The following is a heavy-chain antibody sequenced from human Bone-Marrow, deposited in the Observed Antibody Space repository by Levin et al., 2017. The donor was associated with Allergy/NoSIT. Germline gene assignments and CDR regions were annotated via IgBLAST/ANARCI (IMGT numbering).Heavy chain of an antibody. CDR1: GYTFTSYG. CDR2: ISAYNGNT. CDR3: ARGVAAAGSDYPGFWFDP. V-gene: IGHV1-18*01. J-gene: IGHJ5*02. D-gene: IGHD6-13*01. Sequence: GESLKISCKASGYTFTSYGISWVRQAPGQGLEWMGWISAYNGNTNYAQKLQGRVTMTTDTSTSTAYMELRSLRSDDTAVYYCARGVAAAGSDYPGFWFDPWGQGTLVTVSS.